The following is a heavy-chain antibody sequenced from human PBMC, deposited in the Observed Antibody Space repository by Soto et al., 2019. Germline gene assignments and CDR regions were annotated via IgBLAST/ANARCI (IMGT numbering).Heavy chain of an antibody. Sequence: PSETLSLTCTVSGGSISSGGYYWSWIRQHPGKGLEWIGYVYYSGSTYYNPSLKSRVTISVDTSKNQFSLKLSSVTAADTAVYYCARANSQNDFWSGWGWFDPWGQGTLVTVSS. J-gene: IGHJ5*02. D-gene: IGHD3-3*01. CDR1: GGSISSGGYY. CDR3: ARANSQNDFWSGWGWFDP. V-gene: IGHV4-31*03. CDR2: VYYSGST.